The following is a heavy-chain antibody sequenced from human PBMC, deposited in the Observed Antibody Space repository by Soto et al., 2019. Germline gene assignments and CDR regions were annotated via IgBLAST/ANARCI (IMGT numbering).Heavy chain of an antibody. D-gene: IGHD6-6*01. CDR1: GGTFSSYA. J-gene: IGHJ4*02. Sequence: SVKVSCKASGGTFSSYAISWVRQAPGQGLEWMGGIIPIFGTANYAQKFQGRVTITADESTSTAYMELSSLRSEDTAVYYCARLFWYSSSSRGGDDYFDYWGQGTLVTVSS. CDR3: ARLFWYSSSSRGGDDYFDY. V-gene: IGHV1-69*13. CDR2: IIPIFGTA.